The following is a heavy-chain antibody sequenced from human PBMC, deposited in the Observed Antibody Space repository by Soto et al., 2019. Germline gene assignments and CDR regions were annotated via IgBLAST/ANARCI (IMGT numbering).Heavy chain of an antibody. Sequence: QITLKESGPTLVKPTQTLTLTCTFSGFSLSTSGVGVGWIRQPPGKALEWLALIYWDDDKRYSPSLKSRLTITKDTSKNQVVLTMTNMDPVDTATYYCAPAVYYGDYGGGGDAFDIWGQGTMVTVSS. CDR2: IYWDDDK. D-gene: IGHD4-17*01. CDR1: GFSLSTSGVG. V-gene: IGHV2-5*02. CDR3: APAVYYGDYGGGGDAFDI. J-gene: IGHJ3*02.